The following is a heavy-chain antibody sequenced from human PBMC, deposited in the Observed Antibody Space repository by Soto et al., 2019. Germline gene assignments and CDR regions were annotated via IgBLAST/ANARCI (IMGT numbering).Heavy chain of an antibody. CDR3: ARMPMYYDSSGYYYYYGMDV. D-gene: IGHD3-22*01. CDR2: IDWDDDK. CDR1: GFSLSTSGMR. Sequence: GSGPTLVNPTQTLTLTCTFSGFSLSTSGMRVSWIRQPPGKALEWLARIDWDDDKFYSTSLKTRLTISKDTSKNQVVLTMTNMDPVDTATYYCARMPMYYDSSGYYYYYGMDVWGQGTTVTVSS. V-gene: IGHV2-70*04. J-gene: IGHJ6*02.